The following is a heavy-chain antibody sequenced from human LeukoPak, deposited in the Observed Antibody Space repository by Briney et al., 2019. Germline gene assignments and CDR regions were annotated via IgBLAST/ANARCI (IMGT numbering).Heavy chain of an antibody. Sequence: SETLSLTCTVSGGSISSYYWSWIRQPPGKGLEWIGYIYYSGSTNYNPSLKSRVTISVDTSKNQISLKLSSVTAADTAVYYCARRAPYGGNDYWGQGTLVTVSS. CDR1: GGSISSYY. CDR2: IYYSGST. J-gene: IGHJ4*02. D-gene: IGHD2-15*01. V-gene: IGHV4-59*08. CDR3: ARRAPYGGNDY.